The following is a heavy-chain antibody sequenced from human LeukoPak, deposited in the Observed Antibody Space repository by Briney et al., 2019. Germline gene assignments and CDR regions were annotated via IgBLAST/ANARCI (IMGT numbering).Heavy chain of an antibody. CDR3: ARDEVESYRRFDY. CDR1: GGTFSSYA. CDR2: IIPIFGTA. V-gene: IGHV1-69*13. J-gene: IGHJ4*02. Sequence: SVKVSCKASGGTFSSYAISWVRQAPGQGLEWMGGIIPIFGTANYAQKFQGRVTITADESTSTAYMELSSLRSEDTAVYYCARDEVESYRRFDYWGQGTLVTVSS. D-gene: IGHD1-26*01.